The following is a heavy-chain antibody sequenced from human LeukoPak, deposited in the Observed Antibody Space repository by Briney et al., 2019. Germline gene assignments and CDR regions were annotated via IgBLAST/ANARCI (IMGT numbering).Heavy chain of an antibody. V-gene: IGHV4-59*01. Sequence: SETLSPTCTASSGSINSYYWNWIRQPPGKGLEWIGRIYSSGSTNYSPSLKSRVTISVDTSKNQFSLKLSSVTAADTAVYYCAREGAVGVITLDDAFDIWGQGTMVTVSS. CDR2: IYSSGST. CDR1: SGSINSYY. D-gene: IGHD3-16*02. J-gene: IGHJ3*02. CDR3: AREGAVGVITLDDAFDI.